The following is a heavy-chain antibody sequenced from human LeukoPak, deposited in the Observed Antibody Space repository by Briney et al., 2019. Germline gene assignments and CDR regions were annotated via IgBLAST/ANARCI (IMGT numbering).Heavy chain of an antibody. D-gene: IGHD1-26*01. CDR3: ARDTRSLIDY. V-gene: IGHV3-48*01. J-gene: IGHJ4*02. Sequence: PGGSLRLSCAASGFSFSTSSMNWVRQVPGKGLEWISYISSNSATTYYADSVKGRFTISRDNAKNSLYLHVNSLRADDTAVYYCARDTRSLIDYWGQGTLVTVSS. CDR1: GFSFSTSS. CDR2: ISSNSATT.